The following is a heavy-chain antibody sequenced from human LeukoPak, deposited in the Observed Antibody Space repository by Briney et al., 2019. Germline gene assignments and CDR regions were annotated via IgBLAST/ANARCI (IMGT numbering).Heavy chain of an antibody. CDR2: ISGSGGST. CDR3: AASAWELRPFYMDV. CDR1: GFTFSSYA. V-gene: IGHV3-23*01. Sequence: PGGSLRLSXAASGFTFSSYAMSWVRQAPGKGLEWVSAISGSGGSTYYADSVKGRFTISRDNSKNTLYLQMNSLRAEDTAVYYCAASAWELRPFYMDVWGKGTTVTVSS. J-gene: IGHJ6*03. D-gene: IGHD1-26*01.